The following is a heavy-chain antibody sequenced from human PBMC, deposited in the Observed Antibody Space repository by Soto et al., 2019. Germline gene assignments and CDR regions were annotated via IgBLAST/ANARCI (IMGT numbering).Heavy chain of an antibody. CDR2: ISYGGSNK. CDR1: GFTFSSYG. V-gene: IGHV3-30*18. J-gene: IGHJ4*02. CDR3: AKYYDFWSGYFTEGY. D-gene: IGHD3-3*01. Sequence: GGSLRLSCAASGFTFSSYGMHWVRQAPGKGLEWVAVISYGGSNKYYADSVKGRFTISRDNSKNTLYLQMNSLRAEDTAVYYCAKYYDFWSGYFTEGYWGQGTLVTVSS.